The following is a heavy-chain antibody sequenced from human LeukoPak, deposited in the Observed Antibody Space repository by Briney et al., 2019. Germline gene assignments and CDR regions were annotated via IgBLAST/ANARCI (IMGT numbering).Heavy chain of an antibody. CDR2: ISHDGSNK. V-gene: IGHV3-30-3*01. CDR3: ASVGGYDPLFDY. CDR1: GFTFSSNV. J-gene: IGHJ4*02. Sequence: GGSLRLSCATSGFTFSSNVIHWVRQAPGKGLEWVAVISHDGSNKYYADSVKGRFTISRDNSKDTLYLQMDSLRVEDTAVYYCASVGGYDPLFDYWGQGTLVTVSS. D-gene: IGHD5-12*01.